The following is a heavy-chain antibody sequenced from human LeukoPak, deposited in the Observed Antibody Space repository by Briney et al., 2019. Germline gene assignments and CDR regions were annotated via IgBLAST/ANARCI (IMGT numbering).Heavy chain of an antibody. CDR2: IRYDGSNK. D-gene: IGHD2-8*01. CDR3: AKDRSIVLMVYAISY. Sequence: GGSLRLSCAPSGFTFSSYGVHRVRQAPGKGLEWVAFIRYDGSNKYYADSVKGRFTISRDNSKNTLYLQMNSLRAEDTAVYYCAKDRSIVLMVYAISYWGQGTLVTVSS. CDR1: GFTFSSYG. V-gene: IGHV3-30*02. J-gene: IGHJ4*02.